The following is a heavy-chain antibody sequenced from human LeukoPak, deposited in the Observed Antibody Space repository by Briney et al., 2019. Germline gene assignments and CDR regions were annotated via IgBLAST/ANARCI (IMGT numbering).Heavy chain of an antibody. CDR3: AREAITIFGVVRTQTTYGPHRFDP. CDR2: INSDGSST. D-gene: IGHD3-3*01. CDR1: GFTVSSYW. Sequence: PGGSLRLSCAASGFTVSSYWMHWVRQAPGKGLVWVSRINSDGSSTSYADSVKGRFTLSRDNAKNSLYLQMNSLRAEDTALYYCAREAITIFGVVRTQTTYGPHRFDPWGQGTLVTVSS. J-gene: IGHJ5*02. V-gene: IGHV3-74*01.